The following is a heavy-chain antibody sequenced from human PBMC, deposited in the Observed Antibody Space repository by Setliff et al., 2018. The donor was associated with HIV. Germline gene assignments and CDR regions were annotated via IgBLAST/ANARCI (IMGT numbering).Heavy chain of an antibody. J-gene: IGHJ4*02. CDR3: ARPSLGIGGGSKFDS. CDR1: GGPISTNDYY. D-gene: IGHD3-3*01. Sequence: PSETLSLTCTVSGGPISTNDYYWGWVRQPPGKGLEWIGNVHFSGTTYYNPSLKSRVTISVDPSQNQFSLRLISVTAADAAMYYCARPSLGIGGGSKFDSWGQGTLVTVSS. CDR2: VHFSGTT. V-gene: IGHV4-39*01.